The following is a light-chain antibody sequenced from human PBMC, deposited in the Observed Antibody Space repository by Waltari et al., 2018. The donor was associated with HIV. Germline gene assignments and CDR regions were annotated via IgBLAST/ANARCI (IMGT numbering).Light chain of an antibody. CDR1: SSDIGNYNY. V-gene: IGLV2-14*01. Sequence: QSVLTQPASVSGSPGQSITISCTGSSSDIGNYNYVSWYQQHPGKAPKLLIYEVTNRPSGISNRFSCSKSGNTASLTISGLHLEDESDYYCSSYTSVNTRVFGGGTKLTVL. CDR3: SSYTSVNTRV. J-gene: IGLJ3*02. CDR2: EVT.